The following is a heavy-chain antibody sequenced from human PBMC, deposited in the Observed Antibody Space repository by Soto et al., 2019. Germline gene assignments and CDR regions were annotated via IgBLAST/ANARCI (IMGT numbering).Heavy chain of an antibody. V-gene: IGHV3-30-3*01. CDR1: GFTFSSYA. D-gene: IGHD6-6*01. CDR3: ARDRVKSWYSSSPYYYYGMDV. J-gene: IGHJ6*02. CDR2: ISYDGSNK. Sequence: QVQLVESGGGVVQPGRSLRLSCAASGFTFSSYAMHWVRQAPGKGLEWVAVISYDGSNKYYADSVKGRFTISRDNSKNTRYLQMNSLRAEDTAVYYCARDRVKSWYSSSPYYYYGMDVWGQGTTVTVSS.